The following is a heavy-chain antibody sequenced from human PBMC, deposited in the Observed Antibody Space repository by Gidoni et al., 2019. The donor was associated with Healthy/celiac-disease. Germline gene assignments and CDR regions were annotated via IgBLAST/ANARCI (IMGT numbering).Heavy chain of an antibody. CDR3: ARLNYYDSSGWGAFDI. CDR1: GYSFTSYW. V-gene: IGHV5-51*01. Sequence: EVQLVQSGAEVKKPGESLKISCKGSGYSFTSYWIGWVRQMPGKGLEWMGIIYPGDSDTRYSPSFQGQVTLSADKSISTAYLQWSSLKASDTAMYYCARLNYYDSSGWGAFDIWGQGTMVTVSS. D-gene: IGHD3-22*01. J-gene: IGHJ3*02. CDR2: IYPGDSDT.